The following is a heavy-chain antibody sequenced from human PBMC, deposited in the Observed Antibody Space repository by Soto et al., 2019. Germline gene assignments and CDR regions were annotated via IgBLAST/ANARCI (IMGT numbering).Heavy chain of an antibody. CDR3: ERGGTTIDS. J-gene: IGHJ4*02. CDR2: ISAYNGNT. D-gene: IGHD4-17*01. V-gene: IGHV1-18*01. CDR1: GYTFTNFG. Sequence: QVQLVQSGAEVKKPGASVKVSCKASGYTFTNFGISWVRQAPGQGLELMGWISAYNGNTNSAQSFQGRVTMTPDTPPSTAYMERRRQRSDATAVYYCERGGTTIDSRGQGTLVTVSS.